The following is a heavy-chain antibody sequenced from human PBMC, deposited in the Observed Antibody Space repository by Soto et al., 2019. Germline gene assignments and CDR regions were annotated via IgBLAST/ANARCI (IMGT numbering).Heavy chain of an antibody. D-gene: IGHD3-10*01. Sequence: QVHLQESGPGLVKPSETLSLTCTVSGDSISGYYWNWIRQPPGKGLEWIGYVYHSGRTNYNPSLKSRVTMSVDTSKTQFSLTLSSVTAADTAVYFCARRGFSHDAFDIWGQGTMVPVSS. CDR1: GDSISGYY. J-gene: IGHJ3*02. V-gene: IGHV4-59*08. CDR3: ARRGFSHDAFDI. CDR2: VYHSGRT.